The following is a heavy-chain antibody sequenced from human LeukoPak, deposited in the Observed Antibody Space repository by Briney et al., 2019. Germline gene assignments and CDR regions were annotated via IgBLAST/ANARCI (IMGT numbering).Heavy chain of an antibody. CDR3: AKDGQLGGSSWFTLYFDS. V-gene: IGHV3-30*04. D-gene: IGHD6-13*01. CDR1: GFTFSGSA. CDR2: ISYDERNT. J-gene: IGHJ4*02. Sequence: QPGGSLRLSCAASGFTFSGSAMHWVRQAPGKGLEWMAVISYDERNTYYTDSVKGRFTISRDNSKNTLYLQMNSLRPEDTAVYYCAKDGQLGGSSWFTLYFDSWGQGTLVTVSS.